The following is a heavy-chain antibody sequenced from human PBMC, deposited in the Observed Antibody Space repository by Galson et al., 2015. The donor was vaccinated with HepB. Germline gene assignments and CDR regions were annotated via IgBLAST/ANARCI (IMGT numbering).Heavy chain of an antibody. V-gene: IGHV3-48*03. J-gene: IGHJ4*02. D-gene: IGHD3-16*01. CDR1: GLDFSTHE. CDR2: ISSSSSTI. CDR3: VRPHQGWGTTDY. Sequence: SLRLSCAASGLDFSTHEMNWVRQAPGKGLEWISYISSSSSTIYYAASVKGRFTISRDNAKNSLYLQMNSLRAEDTAVYFCVRPHQGWGTTDYWGQGTLVTVSS.